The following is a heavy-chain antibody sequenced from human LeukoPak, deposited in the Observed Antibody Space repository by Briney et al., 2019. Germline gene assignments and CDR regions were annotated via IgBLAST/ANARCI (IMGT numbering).Heavy chain of an antibody. Sequence: GASVKVSCKASGYTFTGYYMHWVRQAPGQGLEWMGWINPNSGGTNYAQKFQGRVTMTRDTSISTAYMELSRLRSDDTAVYYCARDQMTTVLGYYYYYYMDVWGKGTTVTVSS. V-gene: IGHV1-2*02. J-gene: IGHJ6*03. CDR2: INPNSGGT. CDR3: ARDQMTTVLGYYYYYYMDV. CDR1: GYTFTGYY. D-gene: IGHD4-11*01.